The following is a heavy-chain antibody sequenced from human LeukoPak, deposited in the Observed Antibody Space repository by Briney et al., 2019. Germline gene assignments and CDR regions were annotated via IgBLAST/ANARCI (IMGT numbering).Heavy chain of an antibody. CDR2: IIPIFGSA. CDR3: ASVTTVTTKGHGAFDI. V-gene: IGHV1-69*13. J-gene: IGHJ3*02. D-gene: IGHD4-17*01. Sequence: SVKVSCKTSRGTFSSYAISWVRQAPGQGLEWMGGIIPIFGSANYAQNFQGRVTITADESTSTAYMELSSLRSEDTAVYYCASVTTVTTKGHGAFDIWGLGTMVTVSS. CDR1: RGTFSSYA.